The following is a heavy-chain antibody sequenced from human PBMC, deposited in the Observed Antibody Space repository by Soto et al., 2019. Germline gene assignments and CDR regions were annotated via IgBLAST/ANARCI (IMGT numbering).Heavy chain of an antibody. CDR3: ARGPPWQCCSGGSCYSSGPYYYYYMDV. Sequence: ASVKVSCKASGYNFTSYDINWVRQATGLGLEWMGWMNPNSGNTGYAQKFQGRVTMTRNTSISTAYMELSSLRSEDTAVYYCARGPPWQCCSGGSCYSSGPYYYYYMDVWGKGTTVTVSS. D-gene: IGHD2-15*01. J-gene: IGHJ6*03. CDR1: GYNFTSYD. V-gene: IGHV1-8*01. CDR2: MNPNSGNT.